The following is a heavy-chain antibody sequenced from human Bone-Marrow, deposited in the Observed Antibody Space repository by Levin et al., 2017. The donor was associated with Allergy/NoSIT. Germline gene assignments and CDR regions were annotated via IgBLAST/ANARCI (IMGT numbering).Heavy chain of an antibody. CDR3: ASVRQLARSYLCGMDV. CDR1: GLTSRSPA. CDR2: IVFGSGNT. J-gene: IGHJ6*02. D-gene: IGHD6-13*01. V-gene: IGHV1-58*01. Sequence: SVKVSCKTFGLTSRSPAVQWVRQARGQRLEWLGWIVFGSGNTNYAQKFQSRVTITSDMSTRTAYLELTSLTSEDTATYYCASVRQLARSYLCGMDVWGQGTTVTVSS.